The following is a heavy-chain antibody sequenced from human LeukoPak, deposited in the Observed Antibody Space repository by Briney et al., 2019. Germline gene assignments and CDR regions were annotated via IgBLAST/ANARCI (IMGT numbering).Heavy chain of an antibody. CDR3: ARDLWGAGDC. D-gene: IGHD1-26*01. Sequence: GGSLRLSCAASGFTFSNSWMHWVRQAPGKGLIWVSRINTDGSSTTYADSVKGRFTISRDNAKNTLYLQMKSLRAEDTAVYYCARDLWGAGDCWGQGTLVTVSS. J-gene: IGHJ4*02. CDR1: GFTFSNSW. V-gene: IGHV3-74*01. CDR2: INTDGSST.